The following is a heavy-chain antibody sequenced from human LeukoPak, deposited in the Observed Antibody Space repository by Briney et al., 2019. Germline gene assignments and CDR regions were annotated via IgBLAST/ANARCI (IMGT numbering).Heavy chain of an antibody. Sequence: ASVKVFCKASGGTLSSSAVSWGRRSPGPGAEWRGGIIPIFGTANYAQKFQGRVTITTDESTSTAYMALSSLRSEDTAVYYCASIAVAGTGFDYWGQGTLVTVSS. V-gene: IGHV1-69*05. CDR3: ASIAVAGTGFDY. J-gene: IGHJ4*02. CDR1: GGTLSSSA. D-gene: IGHD6-19*01. CDR2: IIPIFGTA.